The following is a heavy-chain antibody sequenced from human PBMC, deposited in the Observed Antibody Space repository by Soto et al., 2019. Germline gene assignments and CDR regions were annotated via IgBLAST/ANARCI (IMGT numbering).Heavy chain of an antibody. CDR1: GGSISSYY. CDR2: IYYSGST. J-gene: IGHJ6*02. Sequence: SETLSLTCTVSGGSISSYYWSWIRQPPGKGLEWIGYIYYSGSTNYNPSLKSRVTISVDTSKNQFSLKLSSVTAADTAVYYCARLAAAGRSYSYYYGMDVWAQGTTVTVSS. V-gene: IGHV4-59*01. CDR3: ARLAAAGRSYSYYYGMDV. D-gene: IGHD6-13*01.